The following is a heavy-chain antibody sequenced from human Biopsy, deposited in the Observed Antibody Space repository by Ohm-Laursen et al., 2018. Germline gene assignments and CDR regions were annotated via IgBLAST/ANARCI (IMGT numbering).Heavy chain of an antibody. Sequence: SLRLSCAASGFMFSSYGMHWVRQAPGKGLEWVAVIYYDGLNKEYADSVKGRFTISRDNSKNTPFLRMNSLRAEDTAVYYCARDGIVVVPAAFHLDNWGPGTLVTVSS. J-gene: IGHJ4*02. CDR2: IYYDGLNK. CDR1: GFMFSSYG. CDR3: ARDGIVVVPAAFHLDN. D-gene: IGHD2-2*01. V-gene: IGHV3-33*01.